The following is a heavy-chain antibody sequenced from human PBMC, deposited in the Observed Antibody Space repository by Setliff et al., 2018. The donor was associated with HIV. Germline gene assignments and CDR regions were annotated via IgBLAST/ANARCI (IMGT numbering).Heavy chain of an antibody. V-gene: IGHV3-30*04. CDR1: GFTFSNSA. Sequence: PGGSLRLSCAASGFTFSNSAMHWVRQAPGKGLGWVAGISYDGSTIYYADSVKGRFTISRDNAKNSLYLQMNSLRAEDTAMYYCARDRVNGTRITIFGVVPNWFDPWGQGTLVTVSS. D-gene: IGHD3-3*01. CDR3: ARDRVNGTRITIFGVVPNWFDP. CDR2: ISYDGSTI. J-gene: IGHJ5*02.